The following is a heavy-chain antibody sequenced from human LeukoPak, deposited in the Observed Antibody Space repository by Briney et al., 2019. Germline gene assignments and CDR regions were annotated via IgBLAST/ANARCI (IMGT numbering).Heavy chain of an antibody. V-gene: IGHV4-39*07. CDR3: ARWGTYASTSNWFDP. CDR1: GDSISRSRHF. D-gene: IGHD2-2*01. J-gene: IGHJ5*02. CDR2: IYNSGSI. Sequence: PSETLSLTCNVSGDSISRSRHFWAWIRQSPGRGLEWIGYIYNSGSIYYNPSLKSRVTISVDTSKNQFSLRLSSVTAADTAVYYCARWGTYASTSNWFDPWGQGTLVTVSS.